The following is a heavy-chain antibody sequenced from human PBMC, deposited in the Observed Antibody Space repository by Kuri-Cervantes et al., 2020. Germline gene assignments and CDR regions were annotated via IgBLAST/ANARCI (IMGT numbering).Heavy chain of an antibody. CDR1: GYTFTSYG. CDR3: TLNSARPAVDY. D-gene: IGHD2-21*01. V-gene: IGHV1-46*01. J-gene: IGHJ4*02. CDR2: INPSGGST. Sequence: ASVKVSCKASGYTFTSYGISWVRQAPGQGLEWMGIINPSGGSTSYAQKFQGRVTITADESTSTAYMELSSLRSEDTAVYYCTLNSARPAVDYWGQGTLVTVS.